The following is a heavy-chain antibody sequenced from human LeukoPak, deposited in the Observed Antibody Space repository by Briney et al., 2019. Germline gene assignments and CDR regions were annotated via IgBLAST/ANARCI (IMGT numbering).Heavy chain of an antibody. CDR2: ISGYNGNT. Sequence: ASVKVSCKASGYTFTSYGISWVRQAPGQGLEWMGWISGYNGNTNYAQKLQGRVTMTTDTSTSTAYMELRSLRSDDTAVYYCARVPLGYCTNGVCYTFDYWGQGTLVTVSS. V-gene: IGHV1-18*01. J-gene: IGHJ4*02. CDR1: GYTFTSYG. D-gene: IGHD2-8*01. CDR3: ARVPLGYCTNGVCYTFDY.